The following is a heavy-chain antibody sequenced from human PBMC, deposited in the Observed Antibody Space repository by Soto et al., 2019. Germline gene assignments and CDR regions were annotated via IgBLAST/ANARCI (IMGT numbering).Heavy chain of an antibody. CDR1: GGSISSGGYY. CDR3: ARGRDILTGYLDY. D-gene: IGHD3-9*01. V-gene: IGHV4-31*03. CDR2: IYYSGST. J-gene: IGHJ4*02. Sequence: SETLSLTCTVSGGSISSGGYYWSWIRQHPGKGLEWIGYIYYSGSTYYNPSLKSRVTISVDTSKNQFSLKLSSVTTADTAVYYCARGRDILTGYLDYWGQGTLVTVSS.